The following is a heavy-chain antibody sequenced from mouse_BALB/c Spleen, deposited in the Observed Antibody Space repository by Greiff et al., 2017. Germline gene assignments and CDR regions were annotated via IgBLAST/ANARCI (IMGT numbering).Heavy chain of an antibody. D-gene: IGHD2-4*01. V-gene: IGHV1-20*02. CDR2: INPYNGDT. CDR1: GYSFTGYF. Sequence: EVQLQQSGPELVEPGASVKISCKASGYSFTGYFMNWVMQSHGKSLEWIGRINPYNGDTFYNQKFKGKATLTVDKSSSTAHMELRSLASEDSAVYYCARMITTEEVPYYAMDYWGQGTSVTVSS. CDR3: ARMITTEEVPYYAMDY. J-gene: IGHJ4*01.